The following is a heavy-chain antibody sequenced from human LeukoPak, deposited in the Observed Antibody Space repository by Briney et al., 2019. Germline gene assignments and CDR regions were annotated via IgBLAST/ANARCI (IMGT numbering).Heavy chain of an antibody. J-gene: IGHJ4*02. D-gene: IGHD5-24*01. CDR3: AKEEMAPTNVFDY. V-gene: IGHV3-30*18. Sequence: GGSLRLSCAASGFTFSSYGMHWVRQAPGKGLEWVAVISYDGSNKYYADSVKGRFTISRDNSKNTLYLQMNSLRAEDTAVYSCAKEEMAPTNVFDYWGQGTLVTVSS. CDR1: GFTFSSYG. CDR2: ISYDGSNK.